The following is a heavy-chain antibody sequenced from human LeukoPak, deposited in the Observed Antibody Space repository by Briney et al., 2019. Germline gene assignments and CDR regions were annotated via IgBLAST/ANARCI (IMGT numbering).Heavy chain of an antibody. CDR3: ARDGNGHYYGSGTYDL. CDR2: IYSGGST. Sequence: PGGSLRLSCAASGFTVSSNYMSWVRQAPGKGLEWVSVIYSGGSTYYSDSVKGRFTISRDNSKNTLYLQTNSLRAEDTAVYYCARDGNGHYYGSGTYDLWGRGTLVTVSS. J-gene: IGHJ2*01. CDR1: GFTVSSNY. V-gene: IGHV3-66*01. D-gene: IGHD3-10*01.